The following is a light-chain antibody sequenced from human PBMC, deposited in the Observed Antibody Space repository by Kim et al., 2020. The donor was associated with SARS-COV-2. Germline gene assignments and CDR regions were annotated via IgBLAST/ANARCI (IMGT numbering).Light chain of an antibody. CDR3: SSYTSSSTTV. CDR2: DVS. V-gene: IGLV2-14*03. J-gene: IGLJ2*01. CDR1: SSDVGGYNY. Sequence: GQSITISCTGTSSDVGGYNYVSWYQQQPGKAPKLMIYDVSNRPSGVSNRFSGSKSGNTASLTISGLQAEDEADYYCSSYTSSSTTVFGGGTQLTVL.